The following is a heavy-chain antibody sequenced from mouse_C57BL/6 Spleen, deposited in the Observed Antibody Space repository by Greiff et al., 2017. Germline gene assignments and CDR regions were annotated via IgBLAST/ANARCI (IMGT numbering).Heavy chain of an antibody. CDR1: GFSLTSYG. CDR2: IWRGGST. Sequence: QVQLQQSGPGLVQPSQCLSISCTASGFSLTSYGVHWVRQSPGKGLEWLGGIWRGGSTDYNEAYISRLSISTYNSKSQVFLKMNSLQSDDTAIYYYYGLDYWGQGTSVTVSS. CDR3: YGLDY. V-gene: IGHV2-2*01. J-gene: IGHJ4*01. D-gene: IGHD2-4*01.